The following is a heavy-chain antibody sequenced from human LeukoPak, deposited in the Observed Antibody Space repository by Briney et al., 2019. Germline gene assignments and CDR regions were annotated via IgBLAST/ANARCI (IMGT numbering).Heavy chain of an antibody. CDR1: GGSVSSVNW. D-gene: IGHD6-19*01. CDR2: IYYTGRT. V-gene: IGHV4-4*02. Sequence: SETLSLTCAVSGGSVSSVNWWAWVRQPPGKGLEWIGEIYYTGRTSYNPSLKSRVTISLDKSRNHFSLNLKYGTAADTATYYCAREFDSSAFRPYAFDIWGQGTMVTVSS. CDR3: AREFDSSAFRPYAFDI. J-gene: IGHJ3*02.